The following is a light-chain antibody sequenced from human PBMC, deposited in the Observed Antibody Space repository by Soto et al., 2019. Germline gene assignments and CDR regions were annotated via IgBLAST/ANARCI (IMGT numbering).Light chain of an antibody. J-gene: IGLJ3*02. V-gene: IGLV3-27*01. CDR2: KDS. Sequence: SYELTQPSSVPVSPGQTARITCSGDVLAKKYARWFQQKPGQAPVLVIYKDSERPSGIPERFSGSSSGTTVTLTISGAQVEDEADYYCYSAADNGVFGGGTKVTVL. CDR3: YSAADNGV. CDR1: VLAKKY.